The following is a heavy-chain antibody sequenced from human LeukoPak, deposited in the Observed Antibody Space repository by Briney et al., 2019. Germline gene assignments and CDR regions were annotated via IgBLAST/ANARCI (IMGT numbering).Heavy chain of an antibody. Sequence: SETLSLTCTVSGGSISSYYWSWIRQPAGKGLEWIGRTYTSGSTNYNPSLKSRVTMSVDTSKNQFSLKLSSVTAADTAVYYCARVGSSRGVYYYYYYYMDVWGKGTTVTVSS. V-gene: IGHV4-4*07. CDR2: TYTSGST. CDR3: ARVGSSRGVYYYYYYYMDV. D-gene: IGHD6-13*01. J-gene: IGHJ6*03. CDR1: GGSISSYY.